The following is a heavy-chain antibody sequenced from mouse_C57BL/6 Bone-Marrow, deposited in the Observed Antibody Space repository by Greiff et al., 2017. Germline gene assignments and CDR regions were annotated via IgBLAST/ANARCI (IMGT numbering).Heavy chain of an antibody. J-gene: IGHJ4*01. CDR3: AIRLDAMDY. V-gene: IGHV5-12*01. CDR1: GFTFSDYY. Sequence: EVKVVESGGGLVQPGGSLKLSCAASGFTFSDYYMYWVRQTPEKRLEWVAYISNGGGSTYYPDTVKGRFTITRDTAKNTLYLKMSCLQSEYTAMYYCAIRLDAMDYWGQGTSVTVSS. D-gene: IGHD2-13*01. CDR2: ISNGGGST.